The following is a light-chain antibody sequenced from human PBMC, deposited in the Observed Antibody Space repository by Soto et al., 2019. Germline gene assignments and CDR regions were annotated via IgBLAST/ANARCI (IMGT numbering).Light chain of an antibody. V-gene: IGKV3D-15*01. J-gene: IGKJ2*01. CDR1: QSVSSN. CDR3: QQYKSWPYT. CDR2: GAS. Sequence: EIVMTQSPATLSVSPGERATLSCRASQSVSSNLAWYQQKPGQAPRLLINGASTRATGIPARFSGSGSGTEFTLTISSLQSEDFAVYHCQQYKSWPYTFGQGTKLEIK.